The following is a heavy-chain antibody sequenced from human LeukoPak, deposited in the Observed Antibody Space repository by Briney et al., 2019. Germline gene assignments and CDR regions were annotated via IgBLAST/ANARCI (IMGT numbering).Heavy chain of an antibody. J-gene: IGHJ5*02. V-gene: IGHV5-51*01. D-gene: IGHD2-2*02. CDR2: IYPGDSDT. CDR3: ARRGYCSSTSCYNNWFDP. Sequence: GESLKISCKGSGYSFTSYWIGCVRQMPGKGLEWMGIIYPGDSDTRYSPSFQDQVTISADKSISTAYLQWCSLNASDTAMYYCARRGYCSSTSCYNNWFDPWGQGTLVTVSS. CDR1: GYSFTSYW.